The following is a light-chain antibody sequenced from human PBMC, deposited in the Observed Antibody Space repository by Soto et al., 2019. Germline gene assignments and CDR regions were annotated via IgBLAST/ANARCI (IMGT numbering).Light chain of an antibody. V-gene: IGLV1-47*01. CDR1: RSNVGVNS. CDR2: END. J-gene: IGLJ3*02. CDR3: SAWDYSLTSRV. Sequence: QSVLTQPPSASGTPGQRVTISCSGTRSNVGVNSVSWYQQVPGTAPKLLVYENDQRPSGVPARFSASKSGTSASLAISGLRSEDEADYYCSAWDYSLTSRVFGGGTQLTVL.